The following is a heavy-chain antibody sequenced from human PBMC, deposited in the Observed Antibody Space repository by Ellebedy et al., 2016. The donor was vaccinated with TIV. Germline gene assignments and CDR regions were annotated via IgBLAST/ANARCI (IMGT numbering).Heavy chain of an antibody. D-gene: IGHD6-13*01. V-gene: IGHV4-4*02. Sequence: MPGGSLRLSCAVSGDSISSSNWWNGVRQTPGKGLEWIGEIYQSGSTNYNPSLKSRVTISVDKSKNQFSLKLTSVTAADTAVYYCARAPAGTQQSPLDYWGQGTLVTVSS. CDR3: ARAPAGTQQSPLDY. CDR1: GDSISSSNW. CDR2: IYQSGST. J-gene: IGHJ4*02.